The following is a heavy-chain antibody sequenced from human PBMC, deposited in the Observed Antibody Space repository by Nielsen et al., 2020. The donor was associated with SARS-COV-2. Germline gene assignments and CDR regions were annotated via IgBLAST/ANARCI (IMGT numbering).Heavy chain of an antibody. D-gene: IGHD2-2*01. CDR1: GYTFTGYY. J-gene: IGHJ4*02. Sequence: ASVKVSCKASGYTFTGYYMHWVRQAPGQGLEWMGWINPNSGNTGYAQKFQGRVTMTRNTSISTAYMELSRLRSDDTAVYYCARGDIVVVPAASHFDYWGQGTLVTVSS. CDR2: INPNSGNT. CDR3: ARGDIVVVPAASHFDY. V-gene: IGHV1-8*02.